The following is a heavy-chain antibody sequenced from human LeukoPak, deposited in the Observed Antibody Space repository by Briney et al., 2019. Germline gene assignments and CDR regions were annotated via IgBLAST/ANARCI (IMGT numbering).Heavy chain of an antibody. CDR3: ATDSAGRVTMVRGPLDY. CDR1: GFTFSSYA. D-gene: IGHD3-10*01. Sequence: GGSLRLSCSASGFTFSSYAMHWVRQAPGKGLEYVSAISSNGGSTYYADSVKGRFTISRDNSKNTLYLQMNSLRPDDTAVYYCATDSAGRVTMVRGPLDYWGQGTLVTVSS. J-gene: IGHJ4*02. CDR2: ISSNGGST. V-gene: IGHV3-64*04.